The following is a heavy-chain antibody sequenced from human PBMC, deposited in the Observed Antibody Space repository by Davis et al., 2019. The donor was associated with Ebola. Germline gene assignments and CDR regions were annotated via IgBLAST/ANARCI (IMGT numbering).Heavy chain of an antibody. V-gene: IGHV3-66*01. D-gene: IGHD1/OR15-1a*01. CDR1: GVTVSRDY. Sequence: GGSLRLSCADSGVTVSRDYMSWVRQAPGKGLEWVSLTFSGGGTNYAGSVKGRFTISRENAKNSLYLQMNSLRAGDTAVYYCARALPPGFPTTYYYYYYGMDVWGQGTTVTVSS. CDR2: TFSGGGT. J-gene: IGHJ6*02. CDR3: ARALPPGFPTTYYYYYYGMDV.